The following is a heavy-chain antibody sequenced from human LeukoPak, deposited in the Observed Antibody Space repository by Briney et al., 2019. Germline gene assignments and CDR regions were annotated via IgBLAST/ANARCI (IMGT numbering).Heavy chain of an antibody. CDR3: AKSYDILTGLDAFDI. Sequence: GGSLRLSCAASGFIFSSYAMSWVRQAPGKGLEWVSAISGSGGSTYYADSVKGRFTISRDNSKNTLYLQMNSLRAEDTAVYYCAKSYDILTGLDAFDIWGQGTMVTVSS. V-gene: IGHV3-23*01. CDR2: ISGSGGST. D-gene: IGHD3-9*01. CDR1: GFIFSSYA. J-gene: IGHJ3*02.